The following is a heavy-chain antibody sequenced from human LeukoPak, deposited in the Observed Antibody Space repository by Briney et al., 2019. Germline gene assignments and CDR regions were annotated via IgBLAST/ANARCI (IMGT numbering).Heavy chain of an antibody. CDR2: IYSGGST. V-gene: IGHV3-66*01. J-gene: IGHJ4*02. Sequence: GGSLRLSCAVSGLTVSDNYMTWVRQAPGKGLEWVSGIYSGGSTYDADSVKGRFTISRDNSKNTLYLQMNSLRAEDTAVYYCARVYGSGTQVPYYFDYWGQGTVVIVSS. CDR1: GLTVSDNY. D-gene: IGHD3-10*01. CDR3: ARVYGSGTQVPYYFDY.